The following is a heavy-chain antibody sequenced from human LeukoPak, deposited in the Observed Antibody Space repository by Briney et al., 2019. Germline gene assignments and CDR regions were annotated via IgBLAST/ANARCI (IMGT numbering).Heavy chain of an antibody. Sequence: GGSLRLSCAVSEFTVYNSYMSWGRQAPGKGLEWVSIIYSGGDTFYVDSVKGRFTISRDKSKNTVYLQMNSLRAEDTAVYYCATRDRNNGVDYWGQGTQVTVSS. D-gene: IGHD2-8*01. J-gene: IGHJ4*02. V-gene: IGHV3-53*01. CDR2: IYSGGDT. CDR3: ATRDRNNGVDY. CDR1: EFTVYNSY.